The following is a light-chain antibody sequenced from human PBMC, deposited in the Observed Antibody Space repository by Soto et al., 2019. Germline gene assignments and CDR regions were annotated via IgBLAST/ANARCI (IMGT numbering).Light chain of an antibody. J-gene: IGKJ4*01. V-gene: IGKV1-16*01. CDR2: GAS. CDR3: QRYDSYPRT. Sequence: DIQMTQSPSSLSASLGDRVTITCRASQGISHYLAWFQQKPGTAPKSLIYGASTLQSGAPSRFSGSGSGTDFTLTINNLQPEDFATYYCQRYDSYPRTFGGGTKVEIK. CDR1: QGISHY.